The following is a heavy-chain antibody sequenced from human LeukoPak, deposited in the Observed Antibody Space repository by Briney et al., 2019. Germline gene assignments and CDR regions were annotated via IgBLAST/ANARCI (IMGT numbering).Heavy chain of an antibody. CDR2: INHSGST. CDR1: GGSFSGYY. V-gene: IGHV4-34*01. CDR3: ARGWDIVVVPAFDY. Sequence: SDTLSLTCAVYGGSFSGYYWSWIRQPQGKGLEWIGEINHSGSTNYNPSLKSRVTISVDTSKNQFSLKLSSVTAADTAVYYCARGWDIVVVPAFDYWGQGTLVTVSS. D-gene: IGHD2-2*01. J-gene: IGHJ4*02.